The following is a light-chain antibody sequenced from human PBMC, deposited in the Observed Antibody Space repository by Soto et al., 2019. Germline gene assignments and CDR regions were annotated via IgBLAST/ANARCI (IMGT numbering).Light chain of an antibody. CDR3: VLYMGSGIRV. V-gene: IGLV8-61*01. CDR1: SGSVSTSYY. Sequence: QAVVTQEPSFSVSPGGTDTLTCGLSSGSVSTSYYPSWFQQTPGQAPRTLIYSTNTRSSGVPDRFSGSILGNKAALTITGAQADDESDYYCVLYMGSGIRVFGTGTKLTVL. J-gene: IGLJ1*01. CDR2: STN.